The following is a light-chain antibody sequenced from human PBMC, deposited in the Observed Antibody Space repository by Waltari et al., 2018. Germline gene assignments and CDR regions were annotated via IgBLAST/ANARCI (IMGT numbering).Light chain of an antibody. CDR1: QRVGSN. V-gene: IGKV3-15*01. J-gene: IGKJ2*01. CDR3: QQYNNWPPMYT. CDR2: GAS. Sequence: EIVMTQSPVTLSVSPGERATLSCRASQRVGSNLAWYQQKPGQAPRLLIYGASTRATDIPARFSGSGSGTEFTLTISSLQSEDFAVYYCQQYNNWPPMYTFGQGTKLEIK.